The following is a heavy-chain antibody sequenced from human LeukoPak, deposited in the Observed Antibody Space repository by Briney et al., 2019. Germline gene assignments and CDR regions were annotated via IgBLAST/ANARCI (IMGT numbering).Heavy chain of an antibody. J-gene: IGHJ4*02. CDR3: ARDGIFDY. CDR2: IRSGSTYI. V-gene: IGHV3-21*01. Sequence: PGGSLRLSCAASGFTFSTYSMHWVRQAPGKGLEWVSSIRSGSTYINYADSLKGRFTISRDDAKKSLNLQMNSLRAEDTAVYYCARDGIFDYWGQGTLVTVSS. CDR1: GFTFSTYS.